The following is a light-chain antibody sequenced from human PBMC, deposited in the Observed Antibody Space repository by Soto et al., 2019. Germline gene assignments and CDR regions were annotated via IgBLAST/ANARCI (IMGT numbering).Light chain of an antibody. CDR1: QSLSTF. Sequence: DIQMTQSPSSLSASVGDRVTITCRASQSLSTFLTWYQQKPGKAPKLLIYAASSLQSGVPSRFSGSGSGTDFTLTITSLQSEDFATYYCQHTYNSPLTFGQGTKVEIK. CDR2: AAS. J-gene: IGKJ1*01. CDR3: QHTYNSPLT. V-gene: IGKV1-39*01.